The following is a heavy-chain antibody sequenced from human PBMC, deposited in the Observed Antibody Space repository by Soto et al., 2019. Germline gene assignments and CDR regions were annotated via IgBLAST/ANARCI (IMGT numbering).Heavy chain of an antibody. V-gene: IGHV3-30*18. CDR2: ISYDGSNK. J-gene: IGHJ6*02. CDR1: GFTFSSYG. Sequence: QVQLVESGGGVVQPGRSLRLSCAASGFTFSSYGMHWVRQAPGKGLEWVAVISYDGSNKYYADYMKGRFTISRDNSKNTLYLQMNSLRGEDAAVYYCAKDQAGYYHYGMDVWGQGTTVTVSS. CDR3: AKDQAGYYHYGMDV.